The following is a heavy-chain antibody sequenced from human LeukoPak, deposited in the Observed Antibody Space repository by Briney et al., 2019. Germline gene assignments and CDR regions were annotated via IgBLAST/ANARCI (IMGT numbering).Heavy chain of an antibody. CDR1: GFTYSSYS. V-gene: IGHV3-48*01. Sequence: GGSLRLSCAASGFTYSSYSMNWVRQGPGKGLEWVSYISSSSSTIYYADSVKGRFTISRDNSKNTLYLEMNSLRAEDTAVYHCAKDRSGVIADSFDIWGQGTMVTASS. D-gene: IGHD2-21*01. CDR2: ISSSSSTI. CDR3: AKDRSGVIADSFDI. J-gene: IGHJ3*02.